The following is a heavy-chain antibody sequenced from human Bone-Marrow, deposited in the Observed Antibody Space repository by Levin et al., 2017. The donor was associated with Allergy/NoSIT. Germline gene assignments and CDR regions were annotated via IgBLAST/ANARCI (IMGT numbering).Heavy chain of an antibody. V-gene: IGHV1-69*13. CDR2: IIPIFGTA. D-gene: IGHD1-1*01. Sequence: ASVKVSCKASGGTFSSYAISWVRQAPGQGLEWMGGIIPIFGTANYAQKFQGRVTITADESTSTAYMELSSLRSEDTAVYYCATPLEFSSGDAFDIWGQGTMVTVSS. CDR1: GGTFSSYA. J-gene: IGHJ3*02. CDR3: ATPLEFSSGDAFDI.